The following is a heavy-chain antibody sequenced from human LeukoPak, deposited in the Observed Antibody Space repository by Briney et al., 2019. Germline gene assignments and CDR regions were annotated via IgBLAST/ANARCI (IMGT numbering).Heavy chain of an antibody. J-gene: IGHJ4*02. CDR3: ARSTAAPYYFDY. CDR2: IYYSGST. Sequence: PSETLSLTCTVSGGSISSYYWSWIRQPPGKGLEWIGYIYYSGSTSYNPSLKSRVTISVDTSKNQFSLKLSSVTAADTAVYYCARSTAAPYYFDYWGQGTLVTVSS. V-gene: IGHV4-59*01. D-gene: IGHD2-21*02. CDR1: GGSISSYY.